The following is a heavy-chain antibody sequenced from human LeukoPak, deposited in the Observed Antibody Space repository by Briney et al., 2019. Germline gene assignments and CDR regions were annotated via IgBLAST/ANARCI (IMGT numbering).Heavy chain of an antibody. CDR3: ARGVGSSSSNWFDP. Sequence: SETLSLACTVSGDSISSGTYYWSWIRQPAGKGLEWIGRVYSSGNTNYNPSLKSRVTISIDTSKNQFSLKLSSVTAADTAAYYCARGVGSSSSNWFDPWGQGTLVTVSS. V-gene: IGHV4-61*02. J-gene: IGHJ5*02. CDR2: VYSSGNT. D-gene: IGHD6-6*01. CDR1: GDSISSGTYY.